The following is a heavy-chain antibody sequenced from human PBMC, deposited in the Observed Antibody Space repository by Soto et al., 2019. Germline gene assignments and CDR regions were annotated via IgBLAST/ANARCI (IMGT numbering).Heavy chain of an antibody. J-gene: IGHJ6*02. Sequence: GGSLRLSCAASGFTCSDYYMSWIRQAPGKGLEWVSYISSSSSYIYYADSVKGRFTISRDNAKNSLYLQMNSLRAEDTAVYYCARDQAVAQTYYYYYGMDVWGQGTTVTVSS. CDR2: ISSSSSYI. V-gene: IGHV3-11*06. CDR3: ARDQAVAQTYYYYYGMDV. CDR1: GFTCSDYY. D-gene: IGHD6-19*01.